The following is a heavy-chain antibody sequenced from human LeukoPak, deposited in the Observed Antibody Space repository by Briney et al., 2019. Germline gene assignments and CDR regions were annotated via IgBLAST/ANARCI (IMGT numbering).Heavy chain of an antibody. CDR2: INPDSGGT. J-gene: IGHJ4*02. D-gene: IGHD2-15*01. CDR3: ARDVDGEIIAATY. V-gene: IGHV1-2*02. Sequence: GASVKVSCKASVYSFTGYYMHWVRQAPGQGLEWMGWINPDSGGTKYAQRFQGRVTMTRDTSIRTAYMELSGLRSDDTAVYYCARDVDGEIIAATYWGQGTLVTVSS. CDR1: VYSFTGYY.